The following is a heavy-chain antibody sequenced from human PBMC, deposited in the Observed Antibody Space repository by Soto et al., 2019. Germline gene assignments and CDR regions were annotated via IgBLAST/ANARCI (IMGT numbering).Heavy chain of an antibody. CDR3: AAVIRFLEWLPFDY. J-gene: IGHJ4*02. CDR1: GFTFTSSA. D-gene: IGHD3-3*01. Sequence: GASVKVSCKASGFTFTSSAVQWVRQARGQRLEWIGWIVVGSGNTNYAQKFQERVTITRDMSTSTAYMELSSLRSEDTAVYYCAAVIRFLEWLPFDYWGQGTLVTVSS. CDR2: IVVGSGNT. V-gene: IGHV1-58*01.